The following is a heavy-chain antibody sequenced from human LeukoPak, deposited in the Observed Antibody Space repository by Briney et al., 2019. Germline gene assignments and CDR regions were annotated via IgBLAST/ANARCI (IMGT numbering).Heavy chain of an antibody. V-gene: IGHV4-39*01. J-gene: IGHJ6*03. Sequence: SETLSLTCTVSGGSISSSNYYWDWIRQPPGKGLEWIGSIYYSETTYDNPSLKSRVTMSIDTSKNQFSLKLSSVTAADSAVCYCARQRADYYYYYIDVWGKGTTVTVS. CDR3: ARQRADYYYYYIDV. CDR1: GGSISSSNYY. CDR2: IYYSETT.